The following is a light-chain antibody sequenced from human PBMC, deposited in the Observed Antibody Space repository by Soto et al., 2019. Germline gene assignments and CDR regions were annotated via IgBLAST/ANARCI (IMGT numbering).Light chain of an antibody. V-gene: IGKV3-20*01. Sequence: EIVLTQSPGTLALSPGEGATLSCRASQSVSKYLAWYQQKPGQAPMLLIYGASSRATGIPDSFSGSGSGTDFTLTISRLEPEDFAVYYCQQYGGSPQTFGKGTKVDIK. CDR3: QQYGGSPQT. CDR2: GAS. J-gene: IGKJ1*01. CDR1: QSVSKY.